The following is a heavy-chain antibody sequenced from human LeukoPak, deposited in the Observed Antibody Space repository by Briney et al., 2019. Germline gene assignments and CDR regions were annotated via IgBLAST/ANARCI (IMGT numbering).Heavy chain of an antibody. D-gene: IGHD5-12*01. CDR1: GYTFTGYY. Sequence: ASVKVSCKASGYTFTGYYMHWMRQAPRQGLEWMGWINPNSGGTNYAQKFQGRVTMTRDTSISTAYMELSRLRSDDTAVYYCARGESGYNYFDYWGQGTLVTVSS. CDR3: ARGESGYNYFDY. V-gene: IGHV1-2*02. J-gene: IGHJ4*02. CDR2: INPNSGGT.